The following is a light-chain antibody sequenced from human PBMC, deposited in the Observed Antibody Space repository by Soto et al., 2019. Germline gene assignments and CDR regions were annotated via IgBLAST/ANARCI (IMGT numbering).Light chain of an antibody. Sequence: IVRTQSPGTLSVSAGDRATLSCRASQSVRNNYLAWYQQKPGQAPRLLIYDASSRATGIPDRFSGSGSGTEFTLTISRLEPEDFAVYYCQQYGSSPITFGQGTRLEIK. CDR3: QQYGSSPIT. J-gene: IGKJ5*01. CDR1: QSVRNNY. V-gene: IGKV3-20*01. CDR2: DAS.